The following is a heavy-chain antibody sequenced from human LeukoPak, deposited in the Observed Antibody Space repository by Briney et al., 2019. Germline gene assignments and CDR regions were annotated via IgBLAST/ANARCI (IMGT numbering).Heavy chain of an antibody. CDR3: ARGSGYYGSGSYYQYFQH. Sequence: PSETLSLTCAVYGGSFSGYYWSWIRQPPGKGLEWIGEINHSGSTNYNPSLKSRVTISVDTSKNQFSLRLSSVTAADTAVYYCARGSGYYGSGSYYQYFQHWGQGTLVTVSS. D-gene: IGHD3-10*01. J-gene: IGHJ1*01. CDR1: GGSFSGYY. V-gene: IGHV4-34*01. CDR2: INHSGST.